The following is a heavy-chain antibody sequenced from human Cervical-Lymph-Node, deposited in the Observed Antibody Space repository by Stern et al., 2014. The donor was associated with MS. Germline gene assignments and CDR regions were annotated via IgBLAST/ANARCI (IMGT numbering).Heavy chain of an antibody. D-gene: IGHD2-15*01. Sequence: QVQLQESGPGLVKPSQTLSLTCTVSGGSISRGGYYWSWIRQHPGKGLAWIGFIYYRGSTSSNPSLKSRVTISVDTSKNRFSLKLSSVTAADTAVYYCARLYCSGGSCYSDSYYYYGMDVWGQGTTVTVSS. CDR3: ARLYCSGGSCYSDSYYYYGMDV. J-gene: IGHJ6*02. CDR1: GGSISRGGYY. V-gene: IGHV4-31*03. CDR2: IYYRGST.